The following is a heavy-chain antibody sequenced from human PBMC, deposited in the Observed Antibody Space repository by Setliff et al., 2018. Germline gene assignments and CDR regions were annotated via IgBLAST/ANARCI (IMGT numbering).Heavy chain of an antibody. CDR3: ARTPRGGNSAFDI. J-gene: IGHJ3*02. CDR2: IYHTENT. CDR1: GRSISSNNW. V-gene: IGHV4-4*02. D-gene: IGHD2-21*02. Sequence: SETLSLTCAVSGRSISSNNWWSWVRRPPGMRLEWIGEIYHTENTNYNSSLKSRVTISVDKSKNQFSLKLTSVTAADTAVYYCARTPRGGNSAFDIWGQGTMVTVSS.